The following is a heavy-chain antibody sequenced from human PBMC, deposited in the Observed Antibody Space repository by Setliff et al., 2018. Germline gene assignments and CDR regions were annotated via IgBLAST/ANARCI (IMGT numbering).Heavy chain of an antibody. J-gene: IGHJ5*02. CDR2: IYPRDSDT. CDR3: ARGRRDGYKAGFDP. V-gene: IGHV5-51*01. D-gene: IGHD5-12*01. CDR1: GYSFTSHW. Sequence: GESLKISCEGSGYSFTSHWIGWVRQMPGKGLEWMGIIYPRDSDTRYSPSLQGQVTISADKSSSTAYLQWSSLKASDTAIYYCARGRRDGYKAGFDPWGQGTLVTVSS.